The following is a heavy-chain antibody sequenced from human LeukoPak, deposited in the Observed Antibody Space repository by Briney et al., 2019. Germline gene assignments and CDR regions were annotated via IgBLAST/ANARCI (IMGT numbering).Heavy chain of an antibody. CDR3: ARDRVQRWLQPIDY. Sequence: PGGSLRLSCAASGFTFSDYYMSWVRQAPGKGLEWVSYISSSGSTIYYADSVKGRFTISRDNAKNSLYLQMNGLRAEDTAVYYCARDRVQRWLQPIDYWGQGTLVTVSS. CDR2: ISSSGSTI. D-gene: IGHD5-24*01. CDR1: GFTFSDYY. J-gene: IGHJ4*02. V-gene: IGHV3-11*01.